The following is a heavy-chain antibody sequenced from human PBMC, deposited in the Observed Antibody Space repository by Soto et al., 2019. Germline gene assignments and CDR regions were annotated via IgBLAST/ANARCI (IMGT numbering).Heavy chain of an antibody. D-gene: IGHD4-17*01. V-gene: IGHV1-69*06. CDR1: GGTFSSYS. CDR2: IIPIFGTA. CDR3: ARIRPTVSNYNWFDP. Sequence: SVKVSCKASGGTFSSYSISWVLQAPGQGLEWMGGIIPIFGTANYAQKFQGRVTITADKSTSTAYMELSSLRSEDTAVYYCARIRPTVSNYNWFDPWGQGTLVTVSS. J-gene: IGHJ5*02.